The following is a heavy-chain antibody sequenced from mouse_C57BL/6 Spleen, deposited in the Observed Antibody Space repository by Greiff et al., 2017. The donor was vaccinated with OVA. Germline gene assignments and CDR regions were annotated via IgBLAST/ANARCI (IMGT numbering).Heavy chain of an antibody. J-gene: IGHJ4*01. CDR3: ARSDGYYEDYARDY. Sequence: VMLVESGPELVKPGASVKISCKASGYAFSSSWMNWVKPSPGQGLEWLGRLYPGDGDTHYNGQFTGQAPLTADKSSSTAYMQLSSLTSEDSAVDDCARSDGYYEDYARDYWGQGTSVTVSA. CDR1: GYAFSSSW. V-gene: IGHV1-82*01. CDR2: LYPGDGDT. D-gene: IGHD2-3*01.